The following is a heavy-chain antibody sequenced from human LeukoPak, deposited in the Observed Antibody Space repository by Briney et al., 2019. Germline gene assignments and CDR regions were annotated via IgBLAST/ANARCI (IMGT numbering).Heavy chain of an antibody. CDR2: IIPIFGTA. J-gene: IGHJ6*02. Sequence: SVKVSCKASGGTFSSYAISWVRQAPGQGLEWMGGIIPIFGTANYAQKFQGRVTITADESTSTAYMELSSLRSEDTAVYYCATPLRGYSYGYYYYGMDVWGQGTTVTVSS. D-gene: IGHD5-18*01. CDR3: ATPLRGYSYGYYYYGMDV. V-gene: IGHV1-69*13. CDR1: GGTFSSYA.